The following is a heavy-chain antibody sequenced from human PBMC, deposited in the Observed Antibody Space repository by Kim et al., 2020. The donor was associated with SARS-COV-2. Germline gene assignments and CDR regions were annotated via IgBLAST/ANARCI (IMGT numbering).Heavy chain of an antibody. CDR2: ISCNSGSI. CDR1: GFTFDDYA. D-gene: IGHD5-18*01. CDR3: AKAPNHGVDTAEGFDY. V-gene: IGHV3-9*01. J-gene: IGHJ4*02. Sequence: GGSLRLSCAASGFTFDDYAMHWVRQAPGKGLEWVSGISCNSGSIGYADSVKGRFTISRDNAKNSLYLQMNSLRAEDTALYYCAKAPNHGVDTAEGFDYWGQGAPVTVSS.